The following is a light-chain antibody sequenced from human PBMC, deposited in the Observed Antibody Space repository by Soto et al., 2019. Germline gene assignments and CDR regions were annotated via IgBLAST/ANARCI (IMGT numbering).Light chain of an antibody. V-gene: IGKV3-20*01. J-gene: IGKJ2*01. CDR2: AAY. Sequence: EIVLTQSPGTLSLSPGERATLSCRASQSVSSTYLAWYQLKPGQPPRLLIYAAYSRASGIPDRFSGSGSGTDFTLTISRVEPEDVAVFYCQQYGNSPPYTFGPGTKLEIK. CDR3: QQYGNSPPYT. CDR1: QSVSSTY.